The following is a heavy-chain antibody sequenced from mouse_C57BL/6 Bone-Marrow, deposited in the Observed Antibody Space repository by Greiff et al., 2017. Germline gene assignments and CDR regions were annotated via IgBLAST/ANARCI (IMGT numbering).Heavy chain of an antibody. CDR3: TTAMVTG. Sequence: EVQLQQSGAELVRPGASVKLSCTASGFNIKDDYMHWVKQRPEQGLEWIGWIYPENGDTEYASKFQGQATITADPSSNPAYLQLRSLTSEDTGVYYCTTAMVTGWGQGTLVTVSA. D-gene: IGHD2-13*01. CDR2: IYPENGDT. V-gene: IGHV14-4*01. J-gene: IGHJ3*01. CDR1: GFNIKDDY.